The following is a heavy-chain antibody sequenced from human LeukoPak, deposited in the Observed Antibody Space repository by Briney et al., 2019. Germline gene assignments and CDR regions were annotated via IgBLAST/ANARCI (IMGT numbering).Heavy chain of an antibody. CDR2: IYYSGST. J-gene: IGHJ4*02. CDR1: GGSISSYY. Sequence: PSETLSLTCTVSGGSISSYYWSWIRQPPGKGLEWIGYIYYSGSTNYNPSLKSRVTISVDTSKNQFSLKLSSVTAADTAVYYCARQGQLHPFDYWGQGTLVTVSS. CDR3: ARQGQLHPFDY. V-gene: IGHV4-59*08. D-gene: IGHD2-2*01.